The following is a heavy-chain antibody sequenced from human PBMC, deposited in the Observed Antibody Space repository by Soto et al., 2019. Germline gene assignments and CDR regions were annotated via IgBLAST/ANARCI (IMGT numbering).Heavy chain of an antibody. Sequence: EMQLLDSGGKLVQPGGSLRLSCAASGLTFGSYAMTWVRQAPGKGLEWVSTISGNGDDTFYADSVRGRFTASRDNSNNILYVQMNSLRADGTAVYFCAKGGPFSHFDLWGRGTLVTVSS. V-gene: IGHV3-23*01. CDR3: AKGGPFSHFDL. CDR1: GLTFGSYA. J-gene: IGHJ2*01. CDR2: ISGNGDDT.